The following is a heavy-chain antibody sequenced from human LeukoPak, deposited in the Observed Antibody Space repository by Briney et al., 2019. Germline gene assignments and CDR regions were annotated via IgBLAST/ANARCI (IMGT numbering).Heavy chain of an antibody. D-gene: IGHD4-17*01. CDR1: GFTFSSYS. J-gene: IGHJ6*02. CDR3: ARVPSYGDYYYYYGMDV. V-gene: IGHV3-21*04. CDR2: ISSSSSYI. Sequence: GGSLRLSCAASGFTFSSYSMNWVRQAPGKGLEWVSSISSSSSYIYYADSVKGRFTISRDNAKNSLYLQMNSLRAEDTAVYYCARVPSYGDYYYYYGMDVWGQGTTVTVSS.